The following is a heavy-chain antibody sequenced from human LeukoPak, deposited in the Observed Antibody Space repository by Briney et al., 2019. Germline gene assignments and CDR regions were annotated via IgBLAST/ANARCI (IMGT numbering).Heavy chain of an antibody. CDR2: IIPIFGTA. CDR1: GYTFTGYY. Sequence: GASVKVSCKASGYTFTGYYMHWVRQAPGQGLEWMGGIIPIFGTANYAQKFQGRVTITADESASTAYMELSSLRSEDTAVYYCARDRYGRSESLTATRGWFDPWGQGTLVTVSS. D-gene: IGHD2-21*02. CDR3: ARDRYGRSESLTATRGWFDP. V-gene: IGHV1-69*13. J-gene: IGHJ5*02.